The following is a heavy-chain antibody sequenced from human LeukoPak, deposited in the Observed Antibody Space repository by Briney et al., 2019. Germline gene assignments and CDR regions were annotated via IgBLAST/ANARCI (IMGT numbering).Heavy chain of an antibody. CDR1: GLTFNSYG. V-gene: IGHV3-23*01. CDR3: TKMYYDSGAYKYAFHA. Sequence: GGSLRLSCSSSGLTFNSYGMSWVRQGPGKGLEWVSTINAAGGNTYYADSVKGRFTISRDNSKNTLYLQMNSLSAEDTAVYFCTKMYYDSGAYKYAFHAWGQGTMVAVSS. CDR2: INAAGGNT. D-gene: IGHD3-22*01. J-gene: IGHJ3*01.